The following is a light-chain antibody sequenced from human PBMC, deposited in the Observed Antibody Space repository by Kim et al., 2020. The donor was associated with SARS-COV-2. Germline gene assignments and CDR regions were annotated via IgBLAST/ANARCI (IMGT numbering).Light chain of an antibody. CDR3: QQYANWHPYT. CDR2: GAF. Sequence: VSPGESAPRSCRARQTVSSNLAWYQQKPGQAPRLLIYGAFTRATGIPVRFTGSGSGTEFTLTISSLQSEDSAIYDCQQYANWHPYTFGQGTKLEI. V-gene: IGKV3-15*01. CDR1: QTVSSN. J-gene: IGKJ2*01.